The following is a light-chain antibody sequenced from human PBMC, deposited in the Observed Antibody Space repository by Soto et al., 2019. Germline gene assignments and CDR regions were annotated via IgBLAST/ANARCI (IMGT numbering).Light chain of an antibody. CDR3: QQYGSSYT. Sequence: EIALTQSPDTLSLSPGDISTLSCRASQSVTHTNSDWYQQKPGQAPRLLIYYASNRATGIPDRFSGSGSGTDFTLTISRLDPEYFAVYYCQQYGSSYTFGQGTKLEIK. CDR2: YAS. V-gene: IGKV3-20*01. J-gene: IGKJ2*01. CDR1: QSVTHTN.